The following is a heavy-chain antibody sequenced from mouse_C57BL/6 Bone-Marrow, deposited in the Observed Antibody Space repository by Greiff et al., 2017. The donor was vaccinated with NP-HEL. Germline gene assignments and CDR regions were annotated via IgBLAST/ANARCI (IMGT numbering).Heavy chain of an antibody. J-gene: IGHJ2*01. D-gene: IGHD1-1*01. CDR3: ARGATVSFDY. V-gene: IGHV3-1*01. CDR2: ISYSGST. Sequence: EVQGVESGPGMVKPSQSLSLTCTVTGYSITSGYDWHWIRHFPGNKLEWMGYISYSGSTNYNPSLKSRISITHDTSKNHFFLKLNSVTTEDTATYYCARGATVSFDYWGQGTTLTVSS. CDR1: GYSITSGYD.